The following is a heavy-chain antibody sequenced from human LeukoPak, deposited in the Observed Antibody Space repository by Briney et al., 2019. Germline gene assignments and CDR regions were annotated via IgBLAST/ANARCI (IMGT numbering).Heavy chain of an antibody. CDR2: LYHTGRS. V-gene: IGHV4-4*02. CDR1: GGSISSSNW. CDR3: ARENAVTTHPFDS. D-gene: IGHD4-17*01. J-gene: IGHJ4*02. Sequence: SETLSLTCAVSGGSISSSNWWSWVRQPPGKGLEWVGYLYHTGRSYYNPSLKTRLTLSMDTSKNQFSLRLSSVTAADTAVYYCARENAVTTHPFDSWGQGTLVTVSS.